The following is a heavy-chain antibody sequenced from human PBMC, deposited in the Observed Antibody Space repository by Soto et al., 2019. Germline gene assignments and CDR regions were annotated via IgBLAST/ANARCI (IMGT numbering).Heavy chain of an antibody. J-gene: IGHJ6*02. CDR3: ARARLAAAEGYYYYGMDV. D-gene: IGHD6-13*01. Sequence: GGSLRLSCAASGFTFSSYGMHWVRQAPGKGLEWVAVIWYDGSNKYYADSVKGRFTISRDNSKNTLYLQMNSLRAEDTAVYYCARARLAAAEGYYYYGMDVWGQGTTVTVSS. CDR1: GFTFSSYG. CDR2: IWYDGSNK. V-gene: IGHV3-33*01.